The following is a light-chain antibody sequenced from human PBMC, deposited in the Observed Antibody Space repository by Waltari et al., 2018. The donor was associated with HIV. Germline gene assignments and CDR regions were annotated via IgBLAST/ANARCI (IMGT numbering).Light chain of an antibody. CDR1: SSDFGSYNL. J-gene: IGLJ2*01. Sequence: QSALTQPASVSGSPGQSMTISCTGTSSDFGSYNLVSWYQQHPGKAPKLMIYEVSKRPSGVLNRFSGSKSGNTASLTISGLQAEDEADYYCCSYAGTSTVVFGGGTKLTVL. CDR3: CSYAGTSTVV. V-gene: IGLV2-23*02. CDR2: EVS.